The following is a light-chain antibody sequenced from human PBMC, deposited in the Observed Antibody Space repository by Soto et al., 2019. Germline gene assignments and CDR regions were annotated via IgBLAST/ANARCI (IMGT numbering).Light chain of an antibody. CDR1: QSVGSY. CDR3: QQYGTSEII. V-gene: IGKV3-11*01. Sequence: EIVLTQSPATLSLSPGERATLSCRASQSVGSYLAWYQQKPGQAPRLLISDASNRATDIPARFSGSGSGTDFTLTISRLETEDFAVFYCQQYGTSEIIFGQGTRLEIK. J-gene: IGKJ5*01. CDR2: DAS.